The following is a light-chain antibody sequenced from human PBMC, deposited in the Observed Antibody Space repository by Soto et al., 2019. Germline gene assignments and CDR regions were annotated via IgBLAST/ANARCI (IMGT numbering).Light chain of an antibody. J-gene: IGKJ2*01. V-gene: IGKV1-5*03. Sequence: DIQMTQSPSTLSASVGDRVTITCRASQSISSWLAWYQQKPGKAPKLLIYKASSLEGGIPSRFSGSGSETEFTLTISSLQPEDFATYYYQQYNSYQYTLGQGTKLEIK. CDR1: QSISSW. CDR3: QQYNSYQYT. CDR2: KAS.